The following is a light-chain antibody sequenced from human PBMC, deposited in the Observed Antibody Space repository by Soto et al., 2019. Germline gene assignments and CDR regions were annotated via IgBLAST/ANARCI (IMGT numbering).Light chain of an antibody. CDR3: AAWDDNLAAYV. CDR1: SSNIGSES. CDR2: SNI. Sequence: QSVLTQPPSASGTPGQRVTISCSGSSSNIGSESENWYQHLPGTTPKLLIYSNIQRPSGVPDRFSGSRSGTSGSLAISGLQSEDEADYYCAAWDDNLAAYVFGTGTKVTVL. V-gene: IGLV1-44*01. J-gene: IGLJ1*01.